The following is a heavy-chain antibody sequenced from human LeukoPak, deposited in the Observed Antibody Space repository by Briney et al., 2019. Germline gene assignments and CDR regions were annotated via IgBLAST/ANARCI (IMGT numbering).Heavy chain of an antibody. CDR2: ISSSGSTI. CDR1: GFTVSSYE. V-gene: IGHV3-48*03. CDR3: ARESSGNYYVGFDY. D-gene: IGHD1-26*01. Sequence: GGSLRLSCAASGFTVSSYEMNWVRQAPGKGLEWLSYISSSGSTIYYADSVKGRFTISRDSAKNSLYLQMSSLRAEDTAVYYCARESSGNYYVGFDYWGQGTLVTVSS. J-gene: IGHJ4*02.